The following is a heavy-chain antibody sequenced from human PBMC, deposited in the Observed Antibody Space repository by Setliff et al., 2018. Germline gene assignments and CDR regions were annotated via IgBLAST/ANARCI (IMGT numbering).Heavy chain of an antibody. J-gene: IGHJ4*02. CDR3: ARTGTYRYFDH. CDR2: IHYLGTT. Sequence: LSLTCTVSGASISSGTYYWGWIRQPPGKGLEWIGRIHYLGTTYSNASLASRLTMSVDTSKNQFSLRLTSVTAADTAVYYCARTGTYRYFDHWGQGTLVTVSS. V-gene: IGHV4-39*01. D-gene: IGHD1-1*01. CDR1: GASISSGTYY.